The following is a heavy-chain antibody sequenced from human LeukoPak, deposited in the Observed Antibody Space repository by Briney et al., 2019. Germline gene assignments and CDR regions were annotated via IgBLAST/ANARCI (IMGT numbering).Heavy chain of an antibody. J-gene: IGHJ4*02. CDR2: ISSSSSTI. V-gene: IGHV3-48*01. Sequence: GGSLRLSCAASGFTFSSYSMNWVRQAPGKGLEWVSYISSSSSTIYYADSVKGRFTISRDNAKNSLYLQMNSLRAEDTAVYYCARLCSSTSCYGEGAFDYWGQGTLVTVSS. CDR1: GFTFSSYS. CDR3: ARLCSSTSCYGEGAFDY. D-gene: IGHD2-2*01.